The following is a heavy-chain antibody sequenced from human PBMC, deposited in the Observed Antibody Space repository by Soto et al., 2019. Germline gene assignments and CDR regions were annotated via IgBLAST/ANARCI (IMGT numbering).Heavy chain of an antibody. CDR2: FDPEDGET. CDR1: GYTLTELS. J-gene: IGHJ5*02. CDR3: ATAMLGDYSNYVSGFWFDP. V-gene: IGHV1-24*01. D-gene: IGHD4-4*01. Sequence: ASVKVSCKVSGYTLTELSMHWVRQAPGKGLEWMGGFDPEDGETIYAQKFQGRVTMTEDTSTDTAYMELSSLRSEDTAVYYCATAMLGDYSNYVSGFWFDPWGQGTLVTVSS.